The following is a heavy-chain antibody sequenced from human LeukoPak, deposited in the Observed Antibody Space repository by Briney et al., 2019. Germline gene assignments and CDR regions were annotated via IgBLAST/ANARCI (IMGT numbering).Heavy chain of an antibody. J-gene: IGHJ4*02. CDR3: ARRDYGHYPTPFDC. D-gene: IGHD4-17*01. V-gene: IGHV3-23*01. Sequence: GGYRRLSCVASGFVFNYFAMSWVRQTPGEGLEWVAAISESGDRTYYADSVKGRFTISRDNSKDTLYLEMHSLRVEDTAIYYCARRDYGHYPTPFDCWGQGTLVTVSS. CDR1: GFVFNYFA. CDR2: ISESGDRT.